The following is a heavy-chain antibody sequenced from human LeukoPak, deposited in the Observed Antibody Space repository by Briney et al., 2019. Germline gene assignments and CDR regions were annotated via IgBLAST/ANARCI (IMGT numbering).Heavy chain of an antibody. Sequence: GGSLRLSCAASGFIFSSYEMNWVRQAPGKGLEWVSYISSSGSTIYYADSVKGRFTISRDNAKNSLYLQMNSLRAEDTAVYYCARDPYYGDYVVWGQGTLVTVSS. V-gene: IGHV3-48*03. CDR2: ISSSGSTI. CDR3: ARDPYYGDYVV. D-gene: IGHD4-17*01. J-gene: IGHJ4*02. CDR1: GFIFSSYE.